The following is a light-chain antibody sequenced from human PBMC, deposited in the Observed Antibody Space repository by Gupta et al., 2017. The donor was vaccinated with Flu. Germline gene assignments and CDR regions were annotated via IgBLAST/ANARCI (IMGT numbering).Light chain of an antibody. CDR2: GAS. CDR3: RQYYYWWT. V-gene: IGKV4-1*01. J-gene: IGKJ1*01. Sequence: DIVMTQSPASLVVSLGERATINCKSSQSLSSRSGNTNSLVWYQQKAGQPPKVLIYGASTRESGVPDRFSGSGYGTDFTLTISSLQAEDVAVYYFRQYYYWWTF. CDR1: QSLSSRSGNTNS.